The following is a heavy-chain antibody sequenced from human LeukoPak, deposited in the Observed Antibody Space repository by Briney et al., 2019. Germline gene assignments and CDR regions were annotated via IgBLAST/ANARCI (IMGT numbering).Heavy chain of an antibody. CDR2: VFYSGST. V-gene: IGHV4-59*01. D-gene: IGHD3-16*01. CDR3: ARHSYDSYWYFDL. Sequence: KASETLSLTCTVSGGSISSSYWSWIRQPPGEGLEWIGDVFYSGSTDNNPSLKSRVTMSLDTSENQFSLNLSSVTAADTAVYYCARHSYDSYWYFDLWGRGTLVTVSS. CDR1: GGSISSSY. J-gene: IGHJ2*01.